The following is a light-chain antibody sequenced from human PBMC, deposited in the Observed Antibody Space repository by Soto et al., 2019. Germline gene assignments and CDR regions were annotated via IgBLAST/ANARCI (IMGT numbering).Light chain of an antibody. V-gene: IGKV1-39*01. CDR3: QQSYSPPFT. Sequence: DIQMTHSPSSLSASVGDRVTITCRASQSIRTYLNCYQQKQGKAPNLLIYDASSLQSGVPSRFSGSGSGTDFTLTISSLQPKDSAAYYCQQSYSPPFTFGPPTKVNIK. CDR1: QSIRTY. CDR2: DAS. J-gene: IGKJ3*01.